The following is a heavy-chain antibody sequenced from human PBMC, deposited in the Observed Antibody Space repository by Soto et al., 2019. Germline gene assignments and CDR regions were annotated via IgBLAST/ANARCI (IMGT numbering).Heavy chain of an antibody. D-gene: IGHD2-2*01. V-gene: IGHV3-30-3*01. J-gene: IGHJ4*02. CDR2: ISYDGSNK. CDR1: GFTFSSYA. CDR3: AMLGYCSSTSCYHFDY. Sequence: GGSLRLSCAASGFTFSSYAMHWVRQAPGKGLEWVAVISYDGSNKYYADSVKGRFTISRDNSKNTLYLQMNSLRAEDTAVYYCAMLGYCSSTSCYHFDYWGQGTLVTVSS.